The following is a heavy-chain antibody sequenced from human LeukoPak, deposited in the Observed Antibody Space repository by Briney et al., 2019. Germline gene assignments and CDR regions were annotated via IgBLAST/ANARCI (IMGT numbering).Heavy chain of an antibody. CDR1: GYTFTSYA. Sequence: ASVKVSCKASGYTFTSYAMHWVRQAPGQRLEWMGWINAGNGNTKYSQKFQGRVTITGDTSASTAYMELSSLRSEDTAVYYCAVVTTAYYYYGMDVWGKGTTVTVSS. J-gene: IGHJ6*04. CDR3: AVVTTAYYYYGMDV. V-gene: IGHV1-3*01. D-gene: IGHD1-1*01. CDR2: INAGNGNT.